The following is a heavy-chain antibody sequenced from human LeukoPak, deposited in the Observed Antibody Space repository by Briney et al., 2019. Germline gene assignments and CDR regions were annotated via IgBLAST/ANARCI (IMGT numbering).Heavy chain of an antibody. CDR1: GYTLSELS. CDR3: ATLDLPPSTSAVDS. V-gene: IGHV1-24*01. D-gene: IGHD2-2*01. Sequence: ASVKVSCKVSGYTLSELSMHWVRQGHGKGLEWKGGFVVEDGERIYAQKFRGRVRVTEDTSTDTAYMELSSLRSEDTAVYYCATLDLPPSTSAVDSWGQGTLVTVSS. J-gene: IGHJ5*01. CDR2: FVVEDGER.